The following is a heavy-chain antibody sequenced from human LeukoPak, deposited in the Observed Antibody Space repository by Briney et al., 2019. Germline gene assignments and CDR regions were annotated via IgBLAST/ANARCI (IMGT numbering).Heavy chain of an antibody. CDR2: IYYSGST. Sequence: SSETLSLTCTVSGGSISSGSYYWGWIRQPPGKGLEWIGSIYYSGSTYYNPSLKSRLTISADTSKNQFSLTLTSVTAADTAVYYCARDRSVGVLPAPPFDFWGQGTLVTVSS. CDR3: ARDRSVGVLPAPPFDF. J-gene: IGHJ4*02. V-gene: IGHV4-39*07. D-gene: IGHD6-6*01. CDR1: GGSISSGSYY.